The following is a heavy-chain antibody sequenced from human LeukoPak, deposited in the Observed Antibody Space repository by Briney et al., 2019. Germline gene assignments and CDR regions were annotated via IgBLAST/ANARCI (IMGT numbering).Heavy chain of an antibody. CDR3: AGYYYGSGSYGYYYYYGMDV. CDR1: GYTVTSYY. J-gene: IGHJ6*02. CDR2: ISAYNGNT. V-gene: IGHV1-18*04. D-gene: IGHD3-10*01. Sequence: ASVKVSCKASGYTVTSYYMHWVRQAPGQGLEWMGWISAYNGNTNYAQKLQGRVTMTTDTSTSTAYMELRSLRSDDTAVYYCAGYYYGSGSYGYYYYYGMDVWGQGTTVAVSS.